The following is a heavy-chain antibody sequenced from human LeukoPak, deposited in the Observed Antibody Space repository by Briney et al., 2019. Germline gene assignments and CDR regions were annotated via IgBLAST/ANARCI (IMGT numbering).Heavy chain of an antibody. CDR3: ARGRGSSWYSSSGGFDY. V-gene: IGHV4-59*01. CDR1: GGSISNYY. J-gene: IGHJ4*02. Sequence: SETLSLTCTVSGGSISNYYWSWIRQPPGRGLEWIGYIYYSGSTNYNPSLKGRVTISVDTSKNQFSLKLSSVTAADTAVYYCARGRGSSWYSSSGGFDYWGQGTLVTVSS. D-gene: IGHD6-13*01. CDR2: IYYSGST.